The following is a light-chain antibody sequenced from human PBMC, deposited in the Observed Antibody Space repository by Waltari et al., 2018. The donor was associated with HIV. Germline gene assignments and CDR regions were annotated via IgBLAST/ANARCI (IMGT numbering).Light chain of an antibody. Sequence: QSALTQSASVSGSPGQSITISCTGTSSDVGSYNLVSWYQHHPGKAPKLMIYEVNKRTSGVSNRFSGSKSGNTASLTISGLQAEDEADYYCCSYAGSSTSVVFGGGTKLTVL. J-gene: IGLJ2*01. CDR3: CSYAGSSTSVV. CDR1: SSDVGSYNL. CDR2: EVN. V-gene: IGLV2-23*02.